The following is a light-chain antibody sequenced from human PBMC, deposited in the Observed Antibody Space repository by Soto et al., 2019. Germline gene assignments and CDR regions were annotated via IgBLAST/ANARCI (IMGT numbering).Light chain of an antibody. J-gene: IGKJ1*01. Sequence: EIVLTQSPVTLSVSPGERVTRSCRASQRLSSNLAWYQQRPGQAPRLLIYGASIRATDIPARFIGSGSGTEFTLTISSLQSEDFAVYYCQQYINWPRTFGQGTKVYIK. CDR2: GAS. CDR1: QRLSSN. CDR3: QQYINWPRT. V-gene: IGKV3-15*01.